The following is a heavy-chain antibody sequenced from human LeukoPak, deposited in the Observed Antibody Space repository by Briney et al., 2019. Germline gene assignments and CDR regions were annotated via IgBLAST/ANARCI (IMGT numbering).Heavy chain of an antibody. Sequence: ASVKVSCKASGYTFTNYAMNWVRQAPGQGLEWMGWMNPNSGNTGYAQKFQGRVTMTRNTSISTAYMELSSLRSEDTAVYYCARVRRPRYYYYYMDVWGKGTTVTISS. V-gene: IGHV1-8*02. J-gene: IGHJ6*03. CDR3: ARVRRPRYYYYYMDV. CDR2: MNPNSGNT. D-gene: IGHD3-10*01. CDR1: GYTFTNYA.